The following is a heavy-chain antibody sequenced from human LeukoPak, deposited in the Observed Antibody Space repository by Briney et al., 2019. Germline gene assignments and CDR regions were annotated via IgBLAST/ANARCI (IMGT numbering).Heavy chain of an antibody. V-gene: IGHV4-4*09. D-gene: IGHD6-13*01. CDR3: ARHGRAAAGSYSYYYMEV. Sequence: SETLSLTCTVSGDSISNFYWSWVRQPPGKGLEWIAYIYTSGGTNYNPSLKSRVTMSVDTSKNQFSLKLSSVTAADTAVYYCARHGRAAAGSYSYYYMEVWGKGTTVTVSS. CDR2: IYTSGGT. CDR1: GDSISNFY. J-gene: IGHJ6*03.